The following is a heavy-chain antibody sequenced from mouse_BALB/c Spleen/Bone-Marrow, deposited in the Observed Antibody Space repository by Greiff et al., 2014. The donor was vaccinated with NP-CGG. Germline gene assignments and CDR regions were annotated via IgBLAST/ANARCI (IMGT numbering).Heavy chain of an antibody. J-gene: IGHJ2*01. Sequence: VQLQQSGPELVKPGASVKISCKASGYTFTSYVMHWVKQKPGQGLEWIGYINTYNDGTKYNEKFKGNATLTSNKSSSTAYMERSRQTSEDSAVYYCAREGVDYFDYWGQGTTLTVSS. CDR2: INTYNDGT. CDR3: AREGVDYFDY. V-gene: IGHV1-14*01. CDR1: GYTFTSYV.